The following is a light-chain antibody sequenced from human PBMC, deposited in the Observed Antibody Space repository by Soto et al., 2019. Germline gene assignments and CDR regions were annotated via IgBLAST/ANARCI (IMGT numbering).Light chain of an antibody. CDR3: SSYTSGSTLRV. CDR1: SSDVGGYNY. J-gene: IGLJ3*02. CDR2: DVS. Sequence: QSALTQPASVSGSPGQSITISCTGTSSDVGGYNYVSWYQQHPGKAPKLMIYDVSNRPSGVSNRFSGSKSGNTASLTISGLQAEDDADYYCSSYTSGSTLRVFGGGTQLTVL. V-gene: IGLV2-14*01.